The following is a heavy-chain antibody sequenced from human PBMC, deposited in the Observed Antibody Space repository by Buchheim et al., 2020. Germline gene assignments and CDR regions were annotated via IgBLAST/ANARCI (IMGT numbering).Heavy chain of an antibody. V-gene: IGHV3-33*01. D-gene: IGHD4-23*01. Sequence: QVQLVESGGGVVQPGRSLRLSCAASGFTFSSYGMHWVRQAPGKGLEWVAVIWYDGSNKYYADSVKGRFTISRDNSKTTLYLQMNSLRAEDTAVYYCARVVDYGGNSEYFQHWGQGTL. J-gene: IGHJ1*01. CDR3: ARVVDYGGNSEYFQH. CDR1: GFTFSSYG. CDR2: IWYDGSNK.